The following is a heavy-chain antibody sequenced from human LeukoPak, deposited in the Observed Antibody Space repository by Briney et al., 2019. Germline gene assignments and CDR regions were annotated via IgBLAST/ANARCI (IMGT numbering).Heavy chain of an antibody. CDR1: GGSISSGGYY. V-gene: IGHV4-31*03. CDR2: IYYSGST. D-gene: IGHD2-2*02. J-gene: IGHJ3*02. Sequence: PSETLSLTCTVSGGSISSGGYYWSCIRQHPGKGLEWIGYIYYSGSTYYNPSLKSRVTISVDTSKNQFSLKLSSVTAADTAVYYCASSGYRGDAFDIWGQGTMVTVSS. CDR3: ASSGYRGDAFDI.